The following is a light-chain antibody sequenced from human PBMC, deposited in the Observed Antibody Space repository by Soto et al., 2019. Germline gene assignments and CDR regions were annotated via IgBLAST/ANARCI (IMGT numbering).Light chain of an antibody. CDR1: QSSISG. CDR2: KAS. Sequence: IQMTQSPSTLSASVGDRVTITCRASQSSISGLAWYQQKPGKAPKLLSYKASSLESGVPSRVSGSRSGTEFTLTTNSLQPDDFATYYCQEYNSYSPWTFGQGTKVEIK. V-gene: IGKV1-5*03. J-gene: IGKJ1*01. CDR3: QEYNSYSPWT.